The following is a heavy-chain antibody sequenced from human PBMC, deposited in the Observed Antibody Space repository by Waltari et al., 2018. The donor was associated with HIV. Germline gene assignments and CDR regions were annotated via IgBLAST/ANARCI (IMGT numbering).Heavy chain of an antibody. CDR1: VFTLRGYW. V-gene: IGHV3-7*01. CDR3: AGRSPARRLNWFDP. CDR2: IKQDGSEK. D-gene: IGHD2-8*01. Sequence: EVQLVESGVGLVQPGGSLNLLCAASVFTLRGYWMSWVRQAPGKGLEWVANIKQDGSEKYYVDSMKGRFTISRDNAKNSLYLQINSLRAEDTAVYYCAGRSPARRLNWFDPWGQGTLVIVSS. J-gene: IGHJ5*02.